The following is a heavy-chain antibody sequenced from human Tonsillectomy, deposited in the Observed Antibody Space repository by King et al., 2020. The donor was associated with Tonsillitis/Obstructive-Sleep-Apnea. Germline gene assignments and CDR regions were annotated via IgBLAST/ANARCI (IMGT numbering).Heavy chain of an antibody. D-gene: IGHD3-22*01. Sequence: LQLQESGPGLVKPSETLSLTCIVSGGSISSSPYYWDWIRQPPGKGLEWIGSIYYSGTTYYNPSLKSRPTISVDTSKDQFSLKLSSVPAADAAVYYCTSHLFTGYDSGGFDPWGQGPLVTVSS. CDR2: IYYSGTT. V-gene: IGHV4-39*01. J-gene: IGHJ5*02. CDR1: GGSISSSPYY. CDR3: TSHLFTGYDSGGFDP.